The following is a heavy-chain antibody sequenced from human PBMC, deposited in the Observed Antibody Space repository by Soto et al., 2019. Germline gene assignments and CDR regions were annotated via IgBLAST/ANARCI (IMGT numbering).Heavy chain of an antibody. D-gene: IGHD6-13*01. Sequence: QLQLQESGPGLVKPSETLSLTCTVSGGSISSSSYYWGWIRQPPGKGLEWIGSIYYSGSTYYNPSLKSRVTISVDTSKNQFSLKLSSVTAADTAVYYCARSGGEPSYSSSWYARIPGSWGMDVWGQGTTVTVSS. CDR3: ARSGGEPSYSSSWYARIPGSWGMDV. CDR1: GGSISSSSYY. J-gene: IGHJ6*02. V-gene: IGHV4-39*01. CDR2: IYYSGST.